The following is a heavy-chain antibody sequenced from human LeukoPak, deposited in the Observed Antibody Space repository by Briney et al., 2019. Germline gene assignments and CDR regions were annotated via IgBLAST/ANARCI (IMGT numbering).Heavy chain of an antibody. Sequence: ASVKVSCKASGYTFTRYGISWVRQAPGQGLEWMGWISAYNGNTNYAQKLQGRVTMTTDTSTSTAFMELRSLRSDDTAVYYCAKVRGNWYYDFWGQGTLVTVSS. CDR1: GYTFTRYG. CDR2: ISAYNGNT. J-gene: IGHJ4*02. CDR3: AKVRGNWYYDF. D-gene: IGHD3-3*01. V-gene: IGHV1-18*01.